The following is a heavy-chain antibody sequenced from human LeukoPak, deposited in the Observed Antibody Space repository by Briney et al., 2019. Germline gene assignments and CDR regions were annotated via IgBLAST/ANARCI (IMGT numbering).Heavy chain of an antibody. Sequence: GGSLRLSCAASGFTFSDYYMSWIRQAPGKGLEWVSYISSSGSTIYYADSVKGRFTISRDNAKNSLYLQMNSLRVEDTAVYYCATYDSSGYFDYWGQGTLVTVSS. CDR3: ATYDSSGYFDY. CDR2: ISSSGSTI. CDR1: GFTFSDYY. J-gene: IGHJ4*02. D-gene: IGHD3-22*01. V-gene: IGHV3-11*01.